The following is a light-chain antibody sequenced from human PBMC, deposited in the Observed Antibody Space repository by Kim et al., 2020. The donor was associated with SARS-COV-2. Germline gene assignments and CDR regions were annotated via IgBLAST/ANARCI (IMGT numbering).Light chain of an antibody. CDR3: QQYGSSPWT. CDR2: LAS. J-gene: IGKJ1*01. V-gene: IGKV3-20*01. CDR1: QSVSSSY. Sequence: SPGERATLSCRASQSVSSSYLAWYQQRPGQAPWLPIYLASSRATGIPDRFSGSGSGTDFTLTISRLEPEDFAVYYCQQYGSSPWTFGQGTKVDIK.